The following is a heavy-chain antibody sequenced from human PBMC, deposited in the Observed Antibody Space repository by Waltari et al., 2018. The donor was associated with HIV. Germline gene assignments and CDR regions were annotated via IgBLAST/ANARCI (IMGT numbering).Heavy chain of an antibody. CDR1: GGSFSGYY. V-gene: IGHV4-34*01. D-gene: IGHD5-18*01. Sequence: QVQLQQWGAGLLKPSETLSLTCAVYGGSFSGYYWSWIRQPPGKGLEWIGEINHSGSTNYNPSLKSLVTISVDTSKNQFSLKLSSVTAADTAVYYCARVRGYSYGYGDYWGQGTLVTVSS. CDR3: ARVRGYSYGYGDY. J-gene: IGHJ4*02. CDR2: INHSGST.